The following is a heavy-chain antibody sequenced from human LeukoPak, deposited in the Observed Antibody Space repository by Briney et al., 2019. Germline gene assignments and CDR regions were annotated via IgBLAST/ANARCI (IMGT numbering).Heavy chain of an antibody. CDR2: IYHSGST. CDR3: ATLGGNGFDY. CDR1: GGSISSGGYS. J-gene: IGHJ4*02. Sequence: SQTLSLTCAVSGGSISSGGYSWSWIRQPPGKGLEWIGYIYHSGSTYYNPSLKSRVTISVDRSKNQFSLKLSSVTAADTAVYYCATLGGNGFDYWGQGTLVTVSS. D-gene: IGHD4-23*01. V-gene: IGHV4-30-2*01.